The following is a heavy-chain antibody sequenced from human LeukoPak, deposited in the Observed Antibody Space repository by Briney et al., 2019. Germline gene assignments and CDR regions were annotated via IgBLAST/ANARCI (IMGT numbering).Heavy chain of an antibody. V-gene: IGHV1-24*01. CDR2: FDPEDGET. CDR1: GDTLTELS. CDR3: ARDRCSGGSCFLGSDGFDY. Sequence: ASVKVSCKVSGDTLTELSMHWVRQAPGKGLEWMGGFDPEDGETIYAQKFQGRVTMTEDTSTDTAYMELSSLRSDDTAVYYCARDRCSGGSCFLGSDGFDYLGQGTLVTVSS. J-gene: IGHJ4*02. D-gene: IGHD2-15*01.